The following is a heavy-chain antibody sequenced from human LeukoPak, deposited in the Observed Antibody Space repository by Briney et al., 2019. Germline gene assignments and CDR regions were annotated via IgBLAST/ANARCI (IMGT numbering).Heavy chain of an antibody. CDR3: ARDGPSVVVVADDAFDI. CDR1: GFTFSSYS. CDR2: ISSSSSYI. J-gene: IGHJ3*02. Sequence: GGSLRLSCAASGFTFSSYSMNWVRQAPGKGLEWVSSISSSSSYIYYADSVKGRFTISRDNAKNSLYLQMNSLRAEDTAVYYCARDGPSVVVVADDAFDIWGQGTMVTVSS. V-gene: IGHV3-21*01. D-gene: IGHD2-15*01.